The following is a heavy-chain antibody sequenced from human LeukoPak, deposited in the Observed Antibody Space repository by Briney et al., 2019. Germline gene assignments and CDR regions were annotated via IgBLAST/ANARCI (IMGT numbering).Heavy chain of an antibody. D-gene: IGHD1-1*01. CDR1: GGSISSSSYY. CDR2: IYYSGST. CDR3: AKDGLEPGDY. Sequence: SETLSLTCTVPGGSISSSSYYWGWIRQPPGKGLEWIGSIYYSGSTYYNPSLKSRVTISVDTSKNQFSLKLSSVTAADTAVYYCAKDGLEPGDYWGQGTLVTVSS. J-gene: IGHJ4*02. V-gene: IGHV4-39*02.